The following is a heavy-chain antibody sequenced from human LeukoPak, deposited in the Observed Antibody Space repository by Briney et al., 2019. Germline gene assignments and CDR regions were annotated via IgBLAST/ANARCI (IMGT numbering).Heavy chain of an antibody. D-gene: IGHD1-26*01. Sequence: SETLSLTCTVSGGSISSGGYYWSWIRQPPGKGLEWIGYIYHSGSTHYNPSLKSRVTISVDTSKNQFSLKLSSVTAADTAVYYCVREREGAFDIWGQGTMVIVSS. CDR2: IYHSGST. CDR3: VREREGAFDI. V-gene: IGHV4-30-4*08. CDR1: GGSISSGGYY. J-gene: IGHJ3*02.